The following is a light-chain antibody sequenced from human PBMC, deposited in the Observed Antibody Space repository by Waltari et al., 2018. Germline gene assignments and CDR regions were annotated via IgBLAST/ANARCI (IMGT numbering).Light chain of an antibody. J-gene: IGKJ2*01. CDR2: GAS. V-gene: IGKV3-15*01. CDR1: QIVTFN. Sequence: IVMTQSPATLSVFPGEDAILSCRASQIVTFNVAWYQQKPGQPPRLLIYGASNRAPGVPHRFLGSGAGTDFTLTISSPQSEDSAVYFCHQYNDWPPEDTFGQGTKLEIK. CDR3: HQYNDWPPEDT.